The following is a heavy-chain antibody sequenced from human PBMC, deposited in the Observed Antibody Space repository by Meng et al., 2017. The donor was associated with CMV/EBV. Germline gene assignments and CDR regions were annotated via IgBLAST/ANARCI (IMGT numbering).Heavy chain of an antibody. Sequence: QVQLVESGXGVVLPGXYLRLSCAASGFTFSSYAMHWVRQAPGKGLEWVAVISYDGSNKYYADSVKGRFTISRDNSKNTLYLQMNSLRAEDTAVYYCARAFSMATNYFDYWGQGTLVTVSS. CDR1: GFTFSSYA. V-gene: IGHV3-30-3*01. CDR3: ARAFSMATNYFDY. CDR2: ISYDGSNK. D-gene: IGHD5-24*01. J-gene: IGHJ4*02.